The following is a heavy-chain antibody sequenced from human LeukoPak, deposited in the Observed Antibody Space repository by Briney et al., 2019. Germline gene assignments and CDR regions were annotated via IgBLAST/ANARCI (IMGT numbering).Heavy chain of an antibody. D-gene: IGHD6-13*01. Sequence: ASVKVSCKTSGYSENFYGITWVRQVAGQGLEWMGIINPSGGSTSYAQKFQGRVTMTRDMSTSTVYMELSRLRSDDTAVYYCAREGGIAAAVGWGQGTLVTVSS. CDR2: INPSGGST. CDR1: GYSENFYG. V-gene: IGHV1-46*02. CDR3: AREGGIAAAVG. J-gene: IGHJ4*02.